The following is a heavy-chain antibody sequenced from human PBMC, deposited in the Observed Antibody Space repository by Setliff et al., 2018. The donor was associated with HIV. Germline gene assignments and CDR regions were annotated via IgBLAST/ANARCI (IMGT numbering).Heavy chain of an antibody. CDR1: GGSISSSSYY. V-gene: IGHV4-61*01. CDR2: IYYSGST. Sequence: TLSLTCTVSGGSISSSSYYWSWIRQPPGKGLEWIGYIYYSGSTNYNPSLKSRVTISVDTSKNQFSLKLSSVTAADTAVYYCARGAELLWFGELHNIPYFDYWGQGTLVTVSS. J-gene: IGHJ4*02. CDR3: ARGAELLWFGELHNIPYFDY. D-gene: IGHD3-10*01.